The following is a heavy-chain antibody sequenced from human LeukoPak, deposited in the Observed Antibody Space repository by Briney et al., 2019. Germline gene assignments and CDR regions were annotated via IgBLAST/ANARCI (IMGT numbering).Heavy chain of an antibody. CDR2: ISASSSYV. V-gene: IGHV3-21*01. D-gene: IGHD5-12*01. J-gene: IGHJ4*02. Sequence: GGSLRLSCAASGFTLRNYGMNWVRQAPGKGLEWVSSISASSSYVYYADSVKGRFTISRDTAKNSLSLQMNSLRAEDTAVYYCARGGPYDSYYFDYWGQGTLVTVSS. CDR3: ARGGPYDSYYFDY. CDR1: GFTLRNYG.